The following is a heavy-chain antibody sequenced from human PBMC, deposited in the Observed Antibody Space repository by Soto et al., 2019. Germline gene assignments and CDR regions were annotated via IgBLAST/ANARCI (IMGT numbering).Heavy chain of an antibody. CDR3: ARAYCSGGSCYLYYYYYMDV. CDR2: IYYSGST. D-gene: IGHD2-15*01. J-gene: IGHJ6*03. CDR1: GGSISSGGYY. Sequence: SETLSLTCTVSGGSISSGGYYWIWIRQHPGKGLEWIGYIYYSGSTYYNPSLKSRVTISVDTSKNQFSLKLSSVTAADTAVYYCARAYCSGGSCYLYYYYYMDVWGKGTTVTVSS. V-gene: IGHV4-31*03.